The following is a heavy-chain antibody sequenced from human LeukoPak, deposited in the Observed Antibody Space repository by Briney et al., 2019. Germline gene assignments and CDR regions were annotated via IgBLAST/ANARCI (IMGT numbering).Heavy chain of an antibody. J-gene: IGHJ4*02. D-gene: IGHD2-8*01. CDR1: GFTFVDYA. CDR3: VKEGVHGVGFDY. V-gene: IGHV3-9*01. CDR2: ITWNSGSI. Sequence: GGSLRLSCAASGFTFVDYAMHWVRQAPGKGLEWVSGITWNSGSIGYVDSVRGRFTISRDNAKNSLHLQMNSLRAEDTALYFCVKEGVHGVGFDYWGQGTLVAISS.